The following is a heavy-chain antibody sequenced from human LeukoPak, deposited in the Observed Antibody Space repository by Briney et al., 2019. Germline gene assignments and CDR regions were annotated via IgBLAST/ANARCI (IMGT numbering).Heavy chain of an antibody. J-gene: IGHJ4*02. CDR3: AKQDIRSSAWYD. CDR1: GFTFSSYE. CDR2: ISSSGNII. Sequence: GGSLRLSCAASGFTFSSYEMNWVRQAPGKGLEWVSYISSSGNIIKYADSVKGRFTISRDNTKNSLFLQMNSLRGEDTAVYYCAKQDIRSSAWYDWGQGTLVTVSS. D-gene: IGHD6-19*01. V-gene: IGHV3-48*03.